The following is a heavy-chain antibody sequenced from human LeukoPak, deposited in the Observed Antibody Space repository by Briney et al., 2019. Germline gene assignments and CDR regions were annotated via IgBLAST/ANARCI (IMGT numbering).Heavy chain of an antibody. D-gene: IGHD3-10*01. CDR3: AKGAGYYGSGSLPGGY. Sequence: GGSLRLSCAASGFTVSSNYMSWVRQAPGKGLQWVSVIYSGGSTYYADSVKGRFTISRDNSKNTLYLQMNSLRAEDTAVYYCAKGAGYYGSGSLPGGYWGQGTLVTVSS. J-gene: IGHJ4*02. CDR1: GFTVSSNY. V-gene: IGHV3-53*01. CDR2: IYSGGST.